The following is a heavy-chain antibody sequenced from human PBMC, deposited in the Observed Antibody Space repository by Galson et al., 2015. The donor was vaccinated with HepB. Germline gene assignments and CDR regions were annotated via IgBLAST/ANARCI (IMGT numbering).Heavy chain of an antibody. CDR2: INTNTGNP. D-gene: IGHD2-2*01. J-gene: IGHJ6*02. CDR1: GYTFTSYA. CDR3: ARESWEPYQLLFSAYQYYYYYGMDV. V-gene: IGHV7-4-1*02. Sequence: SVKVSCKASGYTFTSYAMNWVRQAPGQGLEWMGWINTNTGNPTYAQGFTGRFVFSLDTSVSTAYLQISSLKAEDTAVYYCARESWEPYQLLFSAYQYYYYYGMDVWGQGTTVTVSS.